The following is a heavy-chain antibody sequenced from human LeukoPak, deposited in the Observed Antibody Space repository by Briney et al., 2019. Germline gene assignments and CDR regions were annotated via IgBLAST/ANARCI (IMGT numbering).Heavy chain of an antibody. CDR3: AKDSSVPYGITE. Sequence: GGSLRLSCAASGFTFSKYAMSWVRQAPGKGLEWVSAISPSDGNTFYADSVKGRFTISRDNSMNTLSLHINSLRAEDTALYYCAKDSSVPYGITEWGQGTLVTVSS. CDR1: GFTFSKYA. V-gene: IGHV3-23*01. J-gene: IGHJ4*02. CDR2: ISPSDGNT. D-gene: IGHD4-17*01.